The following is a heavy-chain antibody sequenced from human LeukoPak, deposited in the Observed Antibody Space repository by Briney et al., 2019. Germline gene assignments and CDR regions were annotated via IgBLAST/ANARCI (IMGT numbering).Heavy chain of an antibody. CDR2: INPSGGST. J-gene: IGHJ4*02. CDR1: GYTFTSYY. D-gene: IGHD2-21*02. CDR3: ARATVTAMGDY. Sequence: GASVKVPCKASGYTFTSYYMHWVRQAPGQGLEWMGIINPSGGSTSYAQKFQGRVTMTRDTSTSTVYMELSSLRSEDTAVYYCARATVTAMGDYWGQGTLVTVSS. V-gene: IGHV1-46*01.